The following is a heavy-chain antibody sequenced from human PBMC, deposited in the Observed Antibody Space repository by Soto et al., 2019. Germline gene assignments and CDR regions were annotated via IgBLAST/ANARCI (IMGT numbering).Heavy chain of an antibody. CDR2: ISYDGSNK. D-gene: IGHD3-9*01. V-gene: IGHV3-30*18. J-gene: IGHJ4*02. CDR1: GFTFSSYG. Sequence: GGSLRLSCAASGFTFSSYGMHWVRQAPGKGLEWVAVISYDGSNKYYADSVKGRFTISRDNSKNTLYLQMNSLRAEDTAVYYCAKDGVRYEAYYFDYWGQGTLVTVSS. CDR3: AKDGVRYEAYYFDY.